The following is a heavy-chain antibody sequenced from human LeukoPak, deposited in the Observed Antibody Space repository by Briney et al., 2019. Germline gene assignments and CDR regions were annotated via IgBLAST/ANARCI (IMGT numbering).Heavy chain of an antibody. CDR3: ARPRWLQFGPHDS. D-gene: IGHD6-19*01. V-gene: IGHV3-7*01. J-gene: IGHJ4*02. Sequence: PGESLRLSCVASGFTLGTFWMTWVRQAPGKGLEWVANIKQDESEKYYVDSVKGRFTISRDNAMNTLYLQMNNLRGEDTAVYYCARPRWLQFGPHDSWGQGTLVTVSS. CDR1: GFTLGTFW. CDR2: IKQDESEK.